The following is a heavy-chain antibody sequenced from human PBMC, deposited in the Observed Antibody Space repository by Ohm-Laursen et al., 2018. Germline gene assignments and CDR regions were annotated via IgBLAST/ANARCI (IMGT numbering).Heavy chain of an antibody. Sequence: SLRLSCAASGFTFSSYAMSWVRQAPGKGLEWVSAISGSGGSTYYADSVKGRFTISRDNAKNSLYLQMNSLRAEDTAVYYCATSALVGISYYYYGMDVWGQGTTVTVSS. D-gene: IGHD1-26*01. CDR2: ISGSGGST. J-gene: IGHJ6*02. CDR1: GFTFSSYA. V-gene: IGHV3-23*01. CDR3: ATSALVGISYYYYGMDV.